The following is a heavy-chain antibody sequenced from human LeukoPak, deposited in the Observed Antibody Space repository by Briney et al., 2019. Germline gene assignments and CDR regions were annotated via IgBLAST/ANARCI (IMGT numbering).Heavy chain of an antibody. J-gene: IGHJ2*01. Sequence: ASVKVSCKASGYAFTTYYMHWVRQAPGQGLEWMGIINPRGGTPTYAQELQGRLTMTRDASTSTVYMELSSLRSEDTAVYYCARDRGVFGVLTPSWYFDLWGRGTLVTVSS. D-gene: IGHD3-3*01. CDR3: ARDRGVFGVLTPSWYFDL. CDR2: INPRGGTP. CDR1: GYAFTTYY. V-gene: IGHV1-46*01.